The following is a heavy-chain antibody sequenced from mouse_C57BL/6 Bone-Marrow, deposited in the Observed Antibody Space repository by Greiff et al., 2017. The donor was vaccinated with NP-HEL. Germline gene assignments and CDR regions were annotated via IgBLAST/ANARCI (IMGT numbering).Heavy chain of an antibody. CDR2: ISSGSSTI. D-gene: IGHD3-1*01. CDR3: ARGLPRGFAY. Sequence: EVKLVESGGGLVKPGGSLKLSCAASGFTFSDYGMHWVRQAPEKGLEWVAYISSGSSTIYYADTVKGRFTIPRDNATNSLFRQMTSLRSEDTAMYYCARGLPRGFAYWGQGTLVTVSA. V-gene: IGHV5-17*01. CDR1: GFTFSDYG. J-gene: IGHJ3*01.